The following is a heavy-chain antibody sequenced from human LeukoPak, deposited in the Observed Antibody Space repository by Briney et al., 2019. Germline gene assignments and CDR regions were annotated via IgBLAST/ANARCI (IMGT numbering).Heavy chain of an antibody. D-gene: IGHD3-3*01. J-gene: IGHJ6*02. CDR3: AREVPPITIFGVGYYGMDV. CDR1: GFTFSDYY. Sequence: PGGSLRLCCAASGFTFSDYYMRWIRQAPGEGLEWVSYIRSSGSIIYYADSVKGRFTISRDNAKNSLYLQMNSLKAEHTAVYYCAREVPPITIFGVGYYGMDVWGQGTTVTVSS. CDR2: IRSSGSII. V-gene: IGHV3-11*01.